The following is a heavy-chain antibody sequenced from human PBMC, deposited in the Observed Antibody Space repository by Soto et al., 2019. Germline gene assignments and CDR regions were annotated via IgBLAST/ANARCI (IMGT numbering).Heavy chain of an antibody. J-gene: IGHJ4*02. CDR2: ISAYNGNT. CDR3: ARAPTQTWLRLLVY. V-gene: IGHV1-18*01. D-gene: IGHD5-12*01. CDR1: GYTFTSYG. Sequence: GASVKVSCKASGYTFTSYGISWVRQAPGQGLEWMGWISAYNGNTNYAQKLQGRVTMTTDTSTSTAYMELRSLRSDDTAVYYCARAPTQTWLRLLVYWGQGTLVTVSS.